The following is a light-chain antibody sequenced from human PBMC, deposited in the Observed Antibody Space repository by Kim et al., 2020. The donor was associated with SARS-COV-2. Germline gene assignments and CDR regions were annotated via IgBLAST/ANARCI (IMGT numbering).Light chain of an antibody. CDR2: DVN. CDR3: ISYTNRNSVV. Sequence: GQSITISCTGSTSDIGGYKYISWYQQHTGKAPKLMIDDVNNRPSGVPNRFSGSQSGYTASLTISGLHAEDEADYYCISYTNRNSVVFGGGTQLTVL. CDR1: TSDIGGYKY. V-gene: IGLV2-14*04. J-gene: IGLJ2*01.